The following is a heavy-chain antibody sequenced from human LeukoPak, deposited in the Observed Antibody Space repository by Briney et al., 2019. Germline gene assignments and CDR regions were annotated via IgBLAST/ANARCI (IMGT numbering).Heavy chain of an antibody. V-gene: IGHV3-23*01. CDR3: AKARGEQNGGSNY. CDR2: ISNNGGYT. D-gene: IGHD1-26*01. Sequence: GGSLRLSCAASGFTFSSSAMSWVRQAPGKGLEWVSAISNNGGYTYYADSVQGRFTISRDNSKNTLYLQMNSLRAEDTAVYYCAKARGEQNGGSNYWGQGTQVIVSS. J-gene: IGHJ4*02. CDR1: GFTFSSSA.